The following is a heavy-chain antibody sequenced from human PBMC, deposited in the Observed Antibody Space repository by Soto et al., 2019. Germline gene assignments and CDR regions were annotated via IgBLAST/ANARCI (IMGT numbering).Heavy chain of an antibody. CDR1: GGSISSGDYY. V-gene: IGHV4-30-4*01. CDR2: IYYSGST. J-gene: IGHJ6*02. CDR3: ARERRYYDFWSGGRDYYGMDV. Sequence: SETLSLTCTVSGGSISSGDYYWSWIRQPPGKGLEWIGYIYYSGSTYYNPSLKSRVTISVDTSKNQFSLKLSSVTAADTAVYYCARERRYYDFWSGGRDYYGMDVWGQGTTVTVSS. D-gene: IGHD3-3*01.